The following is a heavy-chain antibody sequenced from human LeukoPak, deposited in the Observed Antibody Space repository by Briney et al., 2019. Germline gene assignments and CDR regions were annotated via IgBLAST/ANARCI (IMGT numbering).Heavy chain of an antibody. D-gene: IGHD6-19*01. CDR2: ISGSGGST. J-gene: IGHJ5*02. CDR1: GFTFRTYA. Sequence: GGSLRLSCAASGFTFRTYAMSWVRQAPGKGLDWVSGISGSGGSTYYADSVKGRFTISRDNSKNTLYLQMNSLRAEDTAVYYCAKLAQWLVRGWFDPWGQGTLVTVSS. V-gene: IGHV3-23*01. CDR3: AKLAQWLVRGWFDP.